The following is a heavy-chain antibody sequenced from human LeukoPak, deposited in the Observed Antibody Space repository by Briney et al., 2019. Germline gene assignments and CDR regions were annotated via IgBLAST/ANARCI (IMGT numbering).Heavy chain of an antibody. CDR1: GYTFTGFY. V-gene: IGHV1-2*02. J-gene: IGHJ6*02. CDR3: ARDLDGMDV. Sequence: GASVKVSCKASGYTFTGFYIHWVRQAPGQGLEWMGWINPNTGGTTYAQKFQGRVSLTRDTSITTAYMELTRLRSDDTAVFYCARDLDGMDVWGQGTTVTVSS. CDR2: INPNTGGT.